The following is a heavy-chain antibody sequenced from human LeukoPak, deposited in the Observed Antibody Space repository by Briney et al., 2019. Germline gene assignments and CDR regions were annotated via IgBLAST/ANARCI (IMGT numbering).Heavy chain of an antibody. CDR1: EYTFTGYY. CDR3: AREYSGSGNFDC. D-gene: IGHD3-10*01. Sequence: ASVKVSCKASEYTFTGYYVHWVRQAPGQGLEYMGWINADSGGTKYAQKLQGRVTMTRDTSIGTAYMEVSGLRSDDTAVYYCAREYSGSGNFDCWGQGTLVTVSS. J-gene: IGHJ4*02. V-gene: IGHV1-2*02. CDR2: INADSGGT.